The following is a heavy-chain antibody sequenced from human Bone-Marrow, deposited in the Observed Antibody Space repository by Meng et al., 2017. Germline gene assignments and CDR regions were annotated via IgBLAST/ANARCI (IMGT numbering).Heavy chain of an antibody. CDR3: ARDEDISAAGKLFGDY. CDR1: GYTFTGYY. D-gene: IGHD6-13*01. J-gene: IGHJ4*02. Sequence: QGQLVQSGAEVKKPGASVKVPCKASGYTFTGYYMHWVRQAPGQGLEWMGRINPNSGGTNYAQKFQGRVTMTGDTSISTAYMELSGLRSDDTAMYYCARDEDISAAGKLFGDYWGQGTLVTVSS. V-gene: IGHV1-2*06. CDR2: INPNSGGT.